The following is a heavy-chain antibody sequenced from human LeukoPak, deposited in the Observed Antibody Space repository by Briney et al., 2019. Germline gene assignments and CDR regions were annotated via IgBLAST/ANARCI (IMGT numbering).Heavy chain of an antibody. V-gene: IGHV4-31*03. CDR1: GGSISSGGYY. J-gene: IGHJ5*02. CDR3: ARTRRITMVRGGILFDP. Sequence: SETLSLTCTVSGGSISSGGYYWSWIRQHLGKGLEWIGYIYYSGSTYYNPSLKSRVTISVDTSKNQFSLKLSSVTAADTAVYYCARTRRITMVRGGILFDPWGQGTLVTVSS. CDR2: IYYSGST. D-gene: IGHD3-10*01.